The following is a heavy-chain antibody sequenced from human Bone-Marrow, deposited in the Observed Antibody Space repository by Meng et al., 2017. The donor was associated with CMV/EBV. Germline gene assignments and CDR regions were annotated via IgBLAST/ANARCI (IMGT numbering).Heavy chain of an antibody. V-gene: IGHV1-2*02. Sequence: ASVKVSCKASGYTFTGYYMHWVRQAPGQGLEWMGGIIPILGIANYAQKFQGRVTMTRNTSISTAYMELSSLRSEDTAVYYCARGLGYCSSTSCPPGYWGQGTLVTVSS. CDR1: GYTFTGYY. J-gene: IGHJ4*02. CDR3: ARGLGYCSSTSCPPGY. CDR2: IIPILGIA. D-gene: IGHD2-2*01.